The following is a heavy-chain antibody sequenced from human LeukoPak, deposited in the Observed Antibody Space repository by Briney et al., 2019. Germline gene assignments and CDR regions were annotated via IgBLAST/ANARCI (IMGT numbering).Heavy chain of an antibody. J-gene: IGHJ4*02. CDR1: SXSISSGGYY. CDR2: IYYSGST. D-gene: IGHD2-21*02. CDR3: ARGGAAVPAHDY. V-gene: IGHV4-31*03. Sequence: PSQTLSLTCTVSSXSISSGGYYWSWIRQHPGKGLEWIGNIYYSGSTSYNPSLKSRVTISVDTSKNHLSLKLSSVTAADTAVYYCARGGAAVPAHDYWGQGSLVTVSS.